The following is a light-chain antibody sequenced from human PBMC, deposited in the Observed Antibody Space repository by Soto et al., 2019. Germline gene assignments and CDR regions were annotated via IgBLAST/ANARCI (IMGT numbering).Light chain of an antibody. CDR3: QQYANVPYT. CDR2: DAS. J-gene: IGKJ2*01. Sequence: DIQMTQSPSSLSASVGDRVTITCQASQDITNHLNWYQQKPGEAPKLLIYDASNLQTGVPSTFSGSGSGTDFTFTINSPQPEDIATYYCQQYANVPYTFGQGTKLEIE. CDR1: QDITNH. V-gene: IGKV1-33*01.